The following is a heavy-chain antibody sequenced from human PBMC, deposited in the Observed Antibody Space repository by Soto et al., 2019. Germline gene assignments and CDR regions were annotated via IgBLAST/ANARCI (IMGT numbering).Heavy chain of an antibody. CDR1: GGSITDYS. CDR3: ARDQGVVVTADNWFDP. Sequence: AETLSLTCTVSGGSITDYSWLWIRQPAGKGLEWIERIFSSGSTNYTPSLKGRITMSLDTSKNQFSLKLISATATDTAVYFCARDQGVVVTADNWFDPWGQGILVTVSS. D-gene: IGHD2-21*02. J-gene: IGHJ5*02. V-gene: IGHV4-4*07. CDR2: IFSSGST.